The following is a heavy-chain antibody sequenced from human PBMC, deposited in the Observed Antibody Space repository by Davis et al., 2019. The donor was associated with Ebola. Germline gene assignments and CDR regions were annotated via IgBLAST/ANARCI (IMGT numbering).Heavy chain of an antibody. D-gene: IGHD3-3*01. J-gene: IGHJ5*02. CDR1: GFTFSSYA. CDR3: AKGPGITGNWFDP. CDR2: IKQDGSEK. V-gene: IGHV3-7*03. Sequence: GESLKISCAASGFTFSSYAMSWVRQAPGKGLEWVANIKQDGSEKYYVDSVKGRFTISRDNSKNTLYLQMNSLRAEDTAVYYCAKGPGITGNWFDPWGQGTLVTVSS.